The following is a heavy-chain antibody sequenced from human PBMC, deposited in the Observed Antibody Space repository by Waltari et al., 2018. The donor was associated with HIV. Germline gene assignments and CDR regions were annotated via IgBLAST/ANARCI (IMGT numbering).Heavy chain of an antibody. CDR1: GGTFSSYA. CDR3: ARGGVGMGYYDSSGPFDY. Sequence: QVQLVQSGAEVKKPGSSVKVSCKASGGTFSSYAISWVRQAPGQGLEWMGGIIPIFGTANYAQKFQGRVTITADESTSTAYMELSSLRSEDTAVYYCARGGVGMGYYDSSGPFDYWGQGTLVTVSS. J-gene: IGHJ4*02. V-gene: IGHV1-69*01. CDR2: IIPIFGTA. D-gene: IGHD3-22*01.